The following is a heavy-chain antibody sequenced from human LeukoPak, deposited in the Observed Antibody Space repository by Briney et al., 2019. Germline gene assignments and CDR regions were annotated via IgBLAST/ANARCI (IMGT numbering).Heavy chain of an antibody. J-gene: IGHJ4*02. Sequence: SETLSLTCTVSGDSISPYYWSWIRQPPGKGLEWIGYIYYTGSGSTSNNPSLKSRVTISVDTSRNQFSLKLSSVTAADTAVYYCARHVPPYGDYEDYWGQGTLVTVSS. CDR3: ARHVPPYGDYEDY. D-gene: IGHD4-17*01. CDR2: IYYTGSGST. V-gene: IGHV4-59*08. CDR1: GDSISPYY.